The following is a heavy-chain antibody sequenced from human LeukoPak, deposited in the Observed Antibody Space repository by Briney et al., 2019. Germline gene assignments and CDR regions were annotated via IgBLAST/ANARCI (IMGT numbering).Heavy chain of an antibody. CDR3: VRDPYGSGSYSAFDY. D-gene: IGHD3-10*01. Sequence: GGSLRLSCAASGFTVSSNYMSWVRQAPGKGLEWVSVIYSGGSTYYADSVKGRFTISRDNSKNTLYLQMNSLRAEDTAVYYCVRDPYGSGSYSAFDYWGQGTLVTVSS. J-gene: IGHJ4*02. CDR2: IYSGGST. CDR1: GFTVSSNY. V-gene: IGHV3-66*01.